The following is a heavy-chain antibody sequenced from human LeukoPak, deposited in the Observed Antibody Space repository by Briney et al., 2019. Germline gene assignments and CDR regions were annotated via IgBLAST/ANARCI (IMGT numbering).Heavy chain of an antibody. CDR2: IRYDGSNK. CDR1: GYSFTSYW. D-gene: IGHD6-19*01. CDR3: AKDMGYSSGWYEGYFDY. V-gene: IGHV3-30*02. Sequence: GESLKISCKGSGYSFTSYWIGWVRQMPGKGLEWVAFIRYDGSNKYYADSVKGRFTISRDNSKNTLYLQMNSLRAEDTAVYYCAKDMGYSSGWYEGYFDYWGQGTLVTVSS. J-gene: IGHJ4*02.